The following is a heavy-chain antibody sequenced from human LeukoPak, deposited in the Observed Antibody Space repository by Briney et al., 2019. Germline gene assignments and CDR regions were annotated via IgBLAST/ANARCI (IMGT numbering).Heavy chain of an antibody. CDR3: ARDVYGQGKQWLPAYYYYGMDV. V-gene: IGHV3-33*01. J-gene: IGHJ6*01. CDR1: GFSFRSYG. D-gene: IGHD6-19*01. CDR2: IWNDGKNK. Sequence: PGRSLRLSCAASGFSFRSYGMHWVRQAPGKGLEWVAVIWNDGKNKYYADFVKGRFTVSRDNSKNTLYLQMNSLRAEDTAVYYCARDVYGQGKQWLPAYYYYGMDVWXXXTXVTVSS.